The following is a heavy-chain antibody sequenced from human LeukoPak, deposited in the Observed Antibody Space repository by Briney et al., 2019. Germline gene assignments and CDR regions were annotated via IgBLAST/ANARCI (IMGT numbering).Heavy chain of an antibody. J-gene: IGHJ3*02. D-gene: IGHD3-22*01. CDR3: ARDPPYYYDSSGYPRLDAFDI. CDR1: GYTFTSYA. CDR2: INTNTGNP. Sequence: GASVKVSCKASGYTFTSYAMNWVRQAPGQGLEWMGWINTNTGNPTYAQGFTGRFVFSLDTSVSTAYLQISSLKAEDTAVYYCARDPPYYYDSSGYPRLDAFDIWGQGTMVTVSS. V-gene: IGHV7-4-1*02.